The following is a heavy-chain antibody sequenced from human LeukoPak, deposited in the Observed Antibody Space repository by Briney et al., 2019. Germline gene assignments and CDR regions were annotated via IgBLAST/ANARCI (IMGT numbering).Heavy chain of an antibody. CDR2: IYYSGST. CDR3: ARGDTVRKDPTHRTSNWFDP. J-gene: IGHJ5*02. Sequence: SETLSLTCTVSGGSISSGGYYWSWIRQHPGKGLEWIGYIYYSGSTYYNPSLKSRVTISVDTSKNQFSLKLSSVTAADTAVYYCARGDTVRKDPTHRTSNWFDPWGQGTLVTVSS. D-gene: IGHD3-10*01. V-gene: IGHV4-31*03. CDR1: GGSISSGGYY.